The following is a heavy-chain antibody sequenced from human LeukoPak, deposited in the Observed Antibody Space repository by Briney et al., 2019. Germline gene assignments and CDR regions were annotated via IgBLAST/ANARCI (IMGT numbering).Heavy chain of an antibody. J-gene: IGHJ6*03. CDR2: MYSSGST. CDR1: GGSISITSYY. V-gene: IGHV4-39*07. Sequence: SETLSLTCTVSGGSISITSYYWGWIRQPPGKGLEWIGSMYSSGSTYYNPSLKSRVTISVDTSKNQFSLKLSSVTAADTAVYYCARVKVVGGNYMDVWGKGTTVTVSS. CDR3: ARVKVVGGNYMDV. D-gene: IGHD2-15*01.